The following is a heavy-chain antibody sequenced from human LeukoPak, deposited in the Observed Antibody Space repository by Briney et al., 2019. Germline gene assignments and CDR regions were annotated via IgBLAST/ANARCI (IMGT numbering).Heavy chain of an antibody. D-gene: IGHD4-17*01. CDR3: ARDSTVYGDYIF. V-gene: IGHV4-31*03. CDR1: GGSISSGGYY. J-gene: IGHJ4*02. Sequence: PSETLSLTCTVSGGSISSGGYYWSWIRQHPGKGLEWIGYIYYSGSTYYNPSLKSRVTISVDTFKNQFSLELSSVTAADTAVYYCARDSTVYGDYIFWGQGTLVTVSS. CDR2: IYYSGST.